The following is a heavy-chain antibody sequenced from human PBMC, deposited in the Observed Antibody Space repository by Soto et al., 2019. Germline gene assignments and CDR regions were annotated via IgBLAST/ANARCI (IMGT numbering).Heavy chain of an antibody. CDR1: GFSFSSYA. J-gene: IGHJ4*02. V-gene: IGHV3-23*01. CDR2: ISARGGSS. CDR3: AKGSIAYRASADH. Sequence: EVQLLESGGGLVQPGGSLRLACAASGFSFSSYAMVWVRQAPGKGREWVSVISARGGSSYFADSVKGRFPISRDNSKNVLSLAMNSLRAEDTATYFCAKGSIAYRASADHWGQGTLFLVSS. D-gene: IGHD2-21*01.